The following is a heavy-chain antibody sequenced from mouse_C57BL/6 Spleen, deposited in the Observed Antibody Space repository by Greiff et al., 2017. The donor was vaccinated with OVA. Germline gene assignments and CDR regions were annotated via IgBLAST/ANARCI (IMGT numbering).Heavy chain of an antibody. CDR3: ARGGYYDYDGGYFDV. J-gene: IGHJ1*03. Sequence: QVQLQQPGTELVKPGASVKLSCKASGYTFTSYWMHWVKQRPGQGLEWIGNINPSNGGTNYNEKFKSKATLTVDKSSSTAYMQLSSLTSEDSAVYCGARGGYYDYDGGYFDVWGTGTTVTVSS. D-gene: IGHD2-4*01. V-gene: IGHV1-53*01. CDR1: GYTFTSYW. CDR2: INPSNGGT.